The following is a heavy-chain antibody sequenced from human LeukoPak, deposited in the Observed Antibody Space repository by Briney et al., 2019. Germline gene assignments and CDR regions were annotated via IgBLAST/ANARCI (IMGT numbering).Heavy chain of an antibody. Sequence: ASVKVSCKASGYTFTNYDMNWVRQATGQGLEWMGWINPNSGNTGNAQKFRGRVTMTRNPSISTAYMELSSLGSEDTAVYYCATSEKGRMIAFVGIIGDAFDIWGQGTTVTVSS. J-gene: IGHJ3*02. V-gene: IGHV1-8*01. D-gene: IGHD3-16*02. CDR2: INPNSGNT. CDR1: GYTFTNYD. CDR3: ATSEKGRMIAFVGIIGDAFDI.